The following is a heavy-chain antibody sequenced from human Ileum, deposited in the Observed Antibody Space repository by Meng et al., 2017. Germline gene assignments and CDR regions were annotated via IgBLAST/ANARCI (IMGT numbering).Heavy chain of an antibody. V-gene: IGHV1-3*04. J-gene: IGHJ4*02. CDR2: INTDNGET. CDR1: GYTFTNYA. Sequence: QLVASGAEVKKPGASVKVSCKTSGYTFTNYAIQWVRQAPGQRLEWVGWINTDNGETTYSQNFQDRVTLNRDTSAGTVYMYLNSLISEDTAIYYCARERQTSGEDYWGQGTLVTVSS. D-gene: IGHD2-15*01. CDR3: ARERQTSGEDY.